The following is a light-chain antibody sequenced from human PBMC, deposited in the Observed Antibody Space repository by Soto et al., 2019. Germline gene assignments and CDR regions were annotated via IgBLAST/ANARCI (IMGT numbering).Light chain of an antibody. Sequence: DIQMTQSPSTLSASVGDRVTITCRASQSISSWLAWYQQKPGKAPKLLLYKASSLESGLPSRFSGSVSGTESDLTISSLQPDDFATYYCQQYNSYWTFGQGTKVEIK. CDR1: QSISSW. V-gene: IGKV1-5*03. CDR3: QQYNSYWT. J-gene: IGKJ1*01. CDR2: KAS.